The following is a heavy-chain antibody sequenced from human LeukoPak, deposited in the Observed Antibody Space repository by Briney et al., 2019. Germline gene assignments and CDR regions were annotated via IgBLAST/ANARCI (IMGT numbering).Heavy chain of an antibody. V-gene: IGHV4-39*01. CDR1: GGSISSGTYY. CDR3: ARHWGTVTTTLWFDP. D-gene: IGHD4-17*01. CDR2: IYYSGST. Sequence: SETLSLTCTVSGGSISSGTYYWAWIRQPPGKGLEWIGSIYYSGSTYYDPSLKSRVTISVDTSKNQFSLKLTSVTAADTAVYHCARHWGTVTTTLWFDPWGQGALVIVSS. J-gene: IGHJ5*02.